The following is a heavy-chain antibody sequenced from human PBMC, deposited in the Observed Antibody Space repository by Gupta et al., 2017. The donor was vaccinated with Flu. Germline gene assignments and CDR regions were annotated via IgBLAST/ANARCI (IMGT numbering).Heavy chain of an antibody. Sequence: QVRLQESGPGLVKPSETLSLTCIVSGGSIFSNSWTWIRQPPGKGLEWIGYIYYSGDTNYNPSLKSRVTISRDTSKNQFSLKLNSVTAADTAIYYCARDDTNRPARVWGQGTLVTVSS. V-gene: IGHV4-59*01. CDR3: ARDDTNRPARV. CDR1: GGSIFSNS. J-gene: IGHJ4*02. CDR2: IYYSGDT. D-gene: IGHD2-2*01.